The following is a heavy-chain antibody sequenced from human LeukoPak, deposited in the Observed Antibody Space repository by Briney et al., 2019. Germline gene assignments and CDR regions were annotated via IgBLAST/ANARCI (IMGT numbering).Heavy chain of an antibody. CDR1: GGSFSGYY. Sequence: SKTLSLTCAVYGGSFSGYYWSWIRQPPGKGLEWIGEINHSGSTNYNPSLKSRVTISVDTSKNQFSLKLSSVTAADTAVYYCAREEVVDTATYADYWGQGTLVTVSS. CDR3: AREEVVDTATYADY. V-gene: IGHV4-34*01. CDR2: INHSGST. J-gene: IGHJ4*02. D-gene: IGHD5-18*01.